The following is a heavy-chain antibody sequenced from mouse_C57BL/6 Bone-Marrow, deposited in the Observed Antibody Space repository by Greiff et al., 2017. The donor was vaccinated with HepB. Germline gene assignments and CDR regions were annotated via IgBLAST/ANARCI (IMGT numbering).Heavy chain of an antibody. Sequence: EVKLVESGGGLVKPGGSLKLSCAASGFTFSSYAMSWVRQTPEKRLEWVATISDGGSYTYYPDNVKGRFTISRDNAKNNLYLQMSHLKSEDTAMYYCARDPPTTVVAPGAMDYWGQGTSVTVSS. CDR2: ISDGGSYT. CDR3: ARDPPTTVVAPGAMDY. CDR1: GFTFSSYA. D-gene: IGHD1-1*01. J-gene: IGHJ4*01. V-gene: IGHV5-4*01.